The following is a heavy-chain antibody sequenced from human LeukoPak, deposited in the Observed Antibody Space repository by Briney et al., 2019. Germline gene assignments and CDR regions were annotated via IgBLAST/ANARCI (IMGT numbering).Heavy chain of an antibody. J-gene: IGHJ4*02. CDR2: VRYDGSIQ. CDR3: GKGSSTSACPDY. CDR1: GFNFRSYG. D-gene: IGHD6-19*01. V-gene: IGHV3-30*02. Sequence: PGGSLRLPCAASGFNFRSYGMHWVRQAPGKGLDWVAFVRYDGSIQYYADSVKGRFAISRDNSKDTVSLQMNSLRPEDTAVYYCGKGSSTSACPDYWGQGTLVTVSS.